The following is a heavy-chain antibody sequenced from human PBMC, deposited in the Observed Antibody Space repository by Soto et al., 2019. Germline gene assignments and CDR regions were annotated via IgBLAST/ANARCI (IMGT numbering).Heavy chain of an antibody. CDR2: IYHIGST. Sequence: SETLSLTCAVSGGSVSSTNWWSWVRQSPGKGLEWIGDIYHIGSTNYNPSLRGRVTISVDTSKNQFSLKLSSVTTADTAVYYCARPRVSLALPYFDYWGQGTLVTVSS. V-gene: IGHV4-4*02. J-gene: IGHJ4*02. CDR3: ARPRVSLALPYFDY. CDR1: GGSVSSTNW. D-gene: IGHD2-21*01.